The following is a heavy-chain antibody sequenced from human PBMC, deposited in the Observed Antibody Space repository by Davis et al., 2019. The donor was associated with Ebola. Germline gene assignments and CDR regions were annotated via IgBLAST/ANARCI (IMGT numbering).Heavy chain of an antibody. V-gene: IGHV3-21*01. J-gene: IGHJ2*01. D-gene: IGHD6-19*01. Sequence: GESLKISCAASGFTFSSYSMNWVRQAPGKGLEWVSSISSSSSYIYYADSVKGRFTISRDNAKNSLYLQMNSLRAEDTAVYYCASDNIAVAGSTWYFDLWGRGTLVTVSS. CDR2: ISSSSSYI. CDR1: GFTFSSYS. CDR3: ASDNIAVAGSTWYFDL.